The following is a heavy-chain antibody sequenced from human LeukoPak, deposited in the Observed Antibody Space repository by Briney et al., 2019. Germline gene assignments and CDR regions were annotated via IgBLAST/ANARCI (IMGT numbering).Heavy chain of an antibody. Sequence: GWSLRLSCAASGFTFISYSMNWVRQAPGTGLEWVSSISSSNSYIYYADSVKGRFTISRDNAKNSLYLQMNSLRAEDTAVYYCARGRRESRVKMKGDCSSTSCSEYGVYMDVWGKGTTVTVSS. D-gene: IGHD2-2*01. CDR1: GFTFISYS. V-gene: IGHV3-21*01. CDR3: ARGRRESRVKMKGDCSSTSCSEYGVYMDV. J-gene: IGHJ6*03. CDR2: ISSSNSYI.